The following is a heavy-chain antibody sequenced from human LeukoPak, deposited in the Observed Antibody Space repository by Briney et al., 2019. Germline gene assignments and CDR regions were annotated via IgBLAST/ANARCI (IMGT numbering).Heavy chain of an antibody. V-gene: IGHV3-48*01. J-gene: IGHJ4*02. CDR2: ISSSSSTI. D-gene: IGHD6-19*01. Sequence: GGSLRLSCAASGFTFSSYNMNWVRQAPGKGLEWVSYISSSSSTIFYADSVKGRFTISRDNAKKSLYLQMNSLRAEDTAVYYCARDSSGWYVFNYWGQGTLVTVSS. CDR1: GFTFSSYN. CDR3: ARDSSGWYVFNY.